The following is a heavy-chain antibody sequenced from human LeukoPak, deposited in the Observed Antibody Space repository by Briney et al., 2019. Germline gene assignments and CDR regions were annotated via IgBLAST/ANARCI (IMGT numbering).Heavy chain of an antibody. D-gene: IGHD3-10*01. V-gene: IGHV3-48*01. CDR3: ARVPRGECATPTTDY. Sequence: GGSLRLSCAASGFTFRDHSMKWVRQAPGKGLEWVSFLSSTSGAIYYADSVKGRFTISRDNAKNSLYLQMNSLRPEDTAVYYCARVPRGECATPTTDYWGQGTLVTVSS. CDR1: GFTFRDHS. CDR2: LSSTSGAI. J-gene: IGHJ4*02.